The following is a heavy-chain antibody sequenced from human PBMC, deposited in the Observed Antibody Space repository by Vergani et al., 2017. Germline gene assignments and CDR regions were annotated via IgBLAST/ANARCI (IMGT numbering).Heavy chain of an antibody. CDR2: ISSSSSYI. Sequence: EVQLVESGGGLVKPGGSLRLSCAASGFTFSSYSMNWVRQAPGKGLEWVSSISSSSSYIYYTDSVKGRFTISRDNAKNSLYLQMNSLRAEDTAVYYCAREWLGAFDYWGQGTLVTVSS. J-gene: IGHJ4*02. D-gene: IGHD6-19*01. CDR3: AREWLGAFDY. CDR1: GFTFSSYS. V-gene: IGHV3-21*01.